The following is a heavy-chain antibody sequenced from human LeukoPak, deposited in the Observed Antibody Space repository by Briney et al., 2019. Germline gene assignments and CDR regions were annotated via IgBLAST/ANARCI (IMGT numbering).Heavy chain of an antibody. CDR2: VGWDGTSV. Sequence: GGSLGLSCAASGFRFNAFAIHWVREAPGKGLEWVSGVGWDGTSVAYADSVKGRFTISRDNAQNSVYLQMNSLRIEDTALYYCAKGLYGLGILTYDGFDIWGQGTMVTVSS. CDR3: AKGLYGLGILTYDGFDI. J-gene: IGHJ3*02. D-gene: IGHD3-10*01. CDR1: GFRFNAFA. V-gene: IGHV3-9*01.